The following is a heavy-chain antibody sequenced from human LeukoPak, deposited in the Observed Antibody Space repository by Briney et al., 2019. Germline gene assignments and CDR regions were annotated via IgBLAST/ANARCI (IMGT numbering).Heavy chain of an antibody. J-gene: IGHJ3*02. CDR3: ARRRELLAFDI. D-gene: IGHD1-26*01. Sequence: GGSLRLSCAASGFTFDDYAMHWVRQAPGKGLEWVSGISWNSGSIGYADSVKGRFTISRDNAKNSLYLQMNSLRAEDTAVYYCARRRELLAFDIWGQGTMVTVSS. CDR2: ISWNSGSI. CDR1: GFTFDDYA. V-gene: IGHV3-9*01.